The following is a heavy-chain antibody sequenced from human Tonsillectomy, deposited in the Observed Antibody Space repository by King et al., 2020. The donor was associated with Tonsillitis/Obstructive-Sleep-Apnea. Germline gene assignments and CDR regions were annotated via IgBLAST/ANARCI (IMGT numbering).Heavy chain of an antibody. Sequence: FTLKESGPTLVKPTQTLTLTCTFSGFSLNTRGVSVGWIRQPPGKALEWLALIYWDDDKRYSPSLKSRLTITKDTSKNQVVLTMTNMDPVDTATYYCAHKYAIYYDFWSGPEGRDAFDIWGQGTMVTVSS. CDR1: GFSLNTRGVS. V-gene: IGHV2-5*02. CDR3: AHKYAIYYDFWSGPEGRDAFDI. J-gene: IGHJ3*02. D-gene: IGHD3-3*01. CDR2: IYWDDDK.